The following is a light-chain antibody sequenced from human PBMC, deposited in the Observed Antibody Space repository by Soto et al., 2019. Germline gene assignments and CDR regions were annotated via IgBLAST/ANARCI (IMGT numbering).Light chain of an antibody. CDR2: AAS. Sequence: EIVLTQSPGTLSLSPGERATLSCRASQSVGSSYLAWYQQKPGRAPRLLIYAASTRAAGVPDRFSGSESGTDFTLTISRLEPEDFAVYYCQQYGSSSGTFGQGTKLEIK. V-gene: IGKV3-20*01. CDR3: QQYGSSSGT. CDR1: QSVGSSY. J-gene: IGKJ2*01.